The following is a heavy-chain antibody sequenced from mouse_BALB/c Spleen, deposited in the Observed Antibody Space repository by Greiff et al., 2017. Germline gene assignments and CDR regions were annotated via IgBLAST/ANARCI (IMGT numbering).Heavy chain of an antibody. CDR1: GYTFTSYW. Sequence: VQLQQPGAELVKPGASVKLSCKASGYTFTSYWMHWVKQRPGQGLEWIGEINPSNGRTIYNEKFKSKATLTVDKSSSTAYMQLSSLTSEDSAVYYCARSNYGGYFDYWGQGTTLTVSS. CDR2: INPSNGRT. V-gene: IGHV1S81*02. J-gene: IGHJ2*01. CDR3: ARSNYGGYFDY. D-gene: IGHD2-5*01.